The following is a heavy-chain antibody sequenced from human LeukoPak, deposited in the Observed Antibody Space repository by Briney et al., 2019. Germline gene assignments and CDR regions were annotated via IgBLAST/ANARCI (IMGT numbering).Heavy chain of an antibody. D-gene: IGHD3-10*01. CDR3: ARGTHITLVRGALDY. Sequence: GGSLRLSCAASGFTFSSYEMNWVRQAPGKGLEWVSFISSSGSTIYYTDSVKGRFTISRDNAKNSLYLQMNSLRAEDTAVYYCARGTHITLVRGALDYWGRGTLVTVSS. V-gene: IGHV3-48*03. CDR1: GFTFSSYE. J-gene: IGHJ4*02. CDR2: ISSSGSTI.